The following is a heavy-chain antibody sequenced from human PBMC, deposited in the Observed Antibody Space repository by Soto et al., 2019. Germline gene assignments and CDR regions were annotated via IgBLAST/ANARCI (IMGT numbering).Heavy chain of an antibody. V-gene: IGHV3-23*01. D-gene: IGHD4-17*01. Sequence: GGSLRLSCAASGFTFSSYAMSWVRQAPGKGLEWVSAISGSGGSTYYADSVKGRFTISRDNSKNTLYLQMNSLRAEDTAVYYCARRTVTTIYYYGMDVWGQGTTVTVSS. CDR2: ISGSGGST. J-gene: IGHJ6*02. CDR1: GFTFSSYA. CDR3: ARRTVTTIYYYGMDV.